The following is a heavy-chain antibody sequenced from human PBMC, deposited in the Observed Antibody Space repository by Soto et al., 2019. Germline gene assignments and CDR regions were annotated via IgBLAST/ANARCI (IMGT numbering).Heavy chain of an antibody. CDR1: GGSMSFYS. V-gene: IGHV4-59*01. D-gene: IGHD2-8*01. CDR3: ARAHCSNGICYAFDI. J-gene: IGHJ3*02. Sequence: SETLSLTCAVSGGSMSFYSWSWIRQPPGKGLEWIGYIHHSGDTDYNPSLKSRVTISVDRPQNQLSLKLTSVTTADTALYYCARAHCSNGICYAFDIWGPGTKVTVSS. CDR2: IHHSGDT.